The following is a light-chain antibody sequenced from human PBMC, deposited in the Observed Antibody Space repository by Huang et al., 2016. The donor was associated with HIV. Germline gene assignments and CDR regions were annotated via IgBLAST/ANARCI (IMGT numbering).Light chain of an antibody. CDR2: GAS. CDR1: QSVSGS. Sequence: EIVLTQSPATLSVSPGERATLSCRARQSVSGSLAWSQHQPGLAPRLLIYGASPRATGVPARVSGSGSGTEFTRTISSLQSEDFAVYYCQQYNNCYTFGPGTRVDIK. J-gene: IGKJ3*01. CDR3: QQYNNCYT. V-gene: IGKV3-15*01.